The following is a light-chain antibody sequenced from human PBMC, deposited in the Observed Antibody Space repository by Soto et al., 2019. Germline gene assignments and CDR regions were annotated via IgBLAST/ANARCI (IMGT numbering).Light chain of an antibody. CDR1: QSISSW. CDR2: KAF. CDR3: QQYNSYWT. J-gene: IGKJ1*01. Sequence: DIQMTQSPSTLSASVGDRVTITCRASQSISSWLAWYQQKPGKAPKLLLYKAFSLESGVPSRFSGCGSGTEFTLTISSLQPDDFAADYCQQYNSYWTFSQGTKVDSK. V-gene: IGKV1-5*03.